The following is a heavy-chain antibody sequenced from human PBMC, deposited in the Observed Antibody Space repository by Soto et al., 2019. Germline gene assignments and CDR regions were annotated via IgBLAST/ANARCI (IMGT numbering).Heavy chain of an antibody. CDR2: IYYGGSA. Sequence: QVQLQESGPGLVKPSETLSLTCTVSGGSISTYYWNWIRQPPGKGLEWIGYIYYGGSANYNPSLKSRVTISVATSKKQFSLKLSSVTAADTAVYYCARGGHCTPGVCSALDSWGQGTLVTVSS. J-gene: IGHJ4*02. CDR3: ARGGHCTPGVCSALDS. D-gene: IGHD2-8*01. V-gene: IGHV4-59*08. CDR1: GGSISTYY.